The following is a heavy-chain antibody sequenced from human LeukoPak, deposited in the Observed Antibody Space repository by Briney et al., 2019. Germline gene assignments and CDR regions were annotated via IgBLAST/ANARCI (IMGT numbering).Heavy chain of an antibody. J-gene: IGHJ4*02. CDR3: ARIRDPYGYAHLDL. V-gene: IGHV3-21*01. CDR1: GFIFSSC. Sequence: GGSLRLSCAASGFIFSSCMNWVRQAPGKGLEWVSSISGSSFYINYADSVRGRFTISRDNAENSVYLQMSCLRYEVTAVYYCARIRDPYGYAHLDLWGQGTLVTVST. D-gene: IGHD5-18*01. CDR2: ISGSSFYI.